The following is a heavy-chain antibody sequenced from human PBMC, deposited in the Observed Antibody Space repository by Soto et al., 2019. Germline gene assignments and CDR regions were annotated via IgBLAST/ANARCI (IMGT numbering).Heavy chain of an antibody. D-gene: IGHD6-6*01. J-gene: IGHJ4*02. V-gene: IGHV1-18*01. CDR2: ISAYNGNT. CDR1: GYTFTNYD. CDR3: ARDRSSSSH. Sequence: QVQLVQSGAEVKEPGASVKVSCKTSGYTFTNYDISWVRQAPGQGLEWMGWISAYNGNTEYAQNFQDRVTETTDTSTSTAYMELRSLTPDDTAVYYCARDRSSSSHWGQGTLVTVSS.